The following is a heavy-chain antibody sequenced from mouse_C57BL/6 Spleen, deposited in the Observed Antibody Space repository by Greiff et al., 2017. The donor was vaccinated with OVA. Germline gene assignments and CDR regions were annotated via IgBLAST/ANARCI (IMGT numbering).Heavy chain of an antibody. CDR2: ISNGGGST. CDR1: GFTFSDYY. CDR3: ARITTVVDWYFDV. D-gene: IGHD1-1*01. J-gene: IGHJ1*03. V-gene: IGHV5-12*01. Sequence: EVKLMESGGGLVQPGGSLKLSCAASGFTFSDYYMYWVRQTPEKRLEWVAYISNGGGSTYYPDTVKGRFTISRDNAKNTLYLQMSRLKSEDTAMYYCARITTVVDWYFDVWGTGTTVTVSS.